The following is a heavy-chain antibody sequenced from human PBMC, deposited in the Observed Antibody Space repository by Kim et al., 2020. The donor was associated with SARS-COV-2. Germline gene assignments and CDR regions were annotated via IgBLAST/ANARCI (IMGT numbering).Heavy chain of an antibody. CDR1: GGSISSYY. CDR3: ARGWGQDAFDI. Sequence: SETLSLTCTVSGGSISSYYWSWIRQPPGKGLEWIGYIYYSGSTNYNPSLKSRVTISVDTSKNQFSLKLSSVTAADTAVYYCARGWGQDAFDIWGQGTMVTVSS. D-gene: IGHD3-16*01. J-gene: IGHJ3*02. CDR2: IYYSGST. V-gene: IGHV4-59*01.